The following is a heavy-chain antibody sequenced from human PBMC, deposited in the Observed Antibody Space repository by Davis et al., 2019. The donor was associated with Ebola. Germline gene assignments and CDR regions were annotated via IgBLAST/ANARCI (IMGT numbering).Heavy chain of an antibody. CDR3: ARGATDLDY. V-gene: IGHV3-30-3*01. CDR2: IAYDESDK. Sequence: GGSLRLSCAASGFSSTTSAMHRVRQAPGKGLEWMAMIAYDESDKYYADSVKGRFTISRDNAKNSLYLQMNSLRAEDTAVYYCARGATDLDYWGQGTLVTVSS. D-gene: IGHD1-26*01. J-gene: IGHJ4*02. CDR1: GFSSTTSA.